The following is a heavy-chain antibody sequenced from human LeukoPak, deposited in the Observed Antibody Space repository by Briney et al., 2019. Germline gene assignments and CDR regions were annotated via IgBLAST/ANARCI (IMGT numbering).Heavy chain of an antibody. CDR3: AADGEIQLGFDY. V-gene: IGHV1-58*01. CDR1: GFTFTSSA. J-gene: IGHJ4*02. CDR2: IVVGSGNT. D-gene: IGHD5-18*01. Sequence: SVKVSCKAPGFTFTSSAVQWVRQARGQRLEWIGWIVVGSGNTNYAQKFQERVTITRDMSTSTAYMELSSLRSEDTAVYYCAADGEIQLGFDYWGQGTLVTVSS.